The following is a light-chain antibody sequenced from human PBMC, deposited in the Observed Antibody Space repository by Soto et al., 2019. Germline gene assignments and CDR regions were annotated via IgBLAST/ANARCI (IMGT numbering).Light chain of an antibody. V-gene: IGKV3-15*01. CDR3: QQYNKWPLT. CDR2: FAS. CDR1: QSVNNN. J-gene: IGKJ4*01. Sequence: EIVMTQSPATLSVSPGEKATLSCRASQSVNNNLAWYLQKPGQAPRILIYFASTRATGIPARFSGSGSGTEFTLTISSLQSEDFAVYYCQQYNKWPLTFGGGTKVETK.